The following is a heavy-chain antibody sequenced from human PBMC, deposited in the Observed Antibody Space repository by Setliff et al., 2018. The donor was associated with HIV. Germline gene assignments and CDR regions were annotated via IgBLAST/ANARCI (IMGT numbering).Heavy chain of an antibody. V-gene: IGHV4-38-2*01. CDR3: ARASLDSSGYLYYYYYYMDV. D-gene: IGHD3-22*01. CDR2: IYHSGST. CDR1: GYSISSGYY. J-gene: IGHJ6*03. Sequence: SETLSLTCAVSGYSISSGYYWGWIRQPPGKGLEWIGSIYHSGSTYYNPSLKSRVTISVDTSKNQFSLKLSSVTAADTAVYYCARASLDSSGYLYYYYYYMDVWGKGTTVTVSS.